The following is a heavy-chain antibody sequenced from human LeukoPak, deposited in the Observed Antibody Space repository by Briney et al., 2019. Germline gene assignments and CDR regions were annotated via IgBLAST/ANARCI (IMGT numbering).Heavy chain of an antibody. CDR3: ARCHSSGWPYYYYYMDV. CDR2: IYHSGST. CDR1: GGSISSSNW. J-gene: IGHJ6*03. D-gene: IGHD6-19*01. V-gene: IGHV4-4*02. Sequence: SETLSLTCAVSGGSISSSNWWSWVRQPPGKGLEWIGEIYHSGSTNYNPSLKSRVTISVDKSKNQFSLKLSSVTAADTAVYYCARCHSSGWPYYYYYMDVWGKGTTVTVSS.